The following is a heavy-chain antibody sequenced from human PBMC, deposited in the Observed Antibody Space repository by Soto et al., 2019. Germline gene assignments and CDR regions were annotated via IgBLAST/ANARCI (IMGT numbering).Heavy chain of an antibody. Sequence: GSLRLSCAASGFTFNSFAMSWVRQAPGKGLDWVSAISGSGGSTYYADSVKGRFTVSRDNSKNTLYLQMNSLSAEDTALYYCAKGYFGSGSPDYWGQGTLVTVSS. CDR1: GFTFNSFA. D-gene: IGHD3-10*01. CDR2: ISGSGGST. J-gene: IGHJ4*02. V-gene: IGHV3-23*01. CDR3: AKGYFGSGSPDY.